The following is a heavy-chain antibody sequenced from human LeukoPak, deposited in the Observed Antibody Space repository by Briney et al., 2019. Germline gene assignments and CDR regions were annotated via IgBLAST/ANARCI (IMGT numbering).Heavy chain of an antibody. J-gene: IGHJ6*03. D-gene: IGHD3-10*01. CDR2: IYSGGST. Sequence: PGGSLRLLCALSGFTVSSNYISCVRQAPGKGLEWVSVIYSGGSTYYADSVKGRFPISRDNSKNTLYLQMNSLRAEDTAVYYCARALTYGSGIVGYYCYYYMDVGGKGTTVTVSS. V-gene: IGHV3-53*01. CDR1: GFTVSSNY. CDR3: ARALTYGSGIVGYYCYYYMDV.